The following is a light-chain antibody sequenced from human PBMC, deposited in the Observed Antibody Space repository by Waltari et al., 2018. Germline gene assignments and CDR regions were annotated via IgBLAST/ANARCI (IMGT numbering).Light chain of an antibody. J-gene: IGKJ1*01. CDR1: QSINSW. Sequence: DIQMTQSPSTVSASVGDRVTITCRASQSINSWLAWYQQKPGKAPKLLLYKASTLEIGVPSRFSGSGSGTEFTLTISSLQPDDFATYYCHQYNSYSAFGQGTKVEVK. CDR2: KAS. V-gene: IGKV1-5*03. CDR3: HQYNSYSA.